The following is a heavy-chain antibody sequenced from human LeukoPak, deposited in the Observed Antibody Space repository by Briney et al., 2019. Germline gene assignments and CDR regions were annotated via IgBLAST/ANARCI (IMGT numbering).Heavy chain of an antibody. D-gene: IGHD4-23*01. V-gene: IGHV3-21*01. CDR2: ISSSSGDI. CDR3: VRHYGGSSGAFDL. Sequence: PGGSLRLSCRASGFIFSSYALNWVRRAPGQGLEWVSSISSSSGDIYYTDSVKGRFTISRDNARKSLYLQMNSLRVEDTAVYYCVRHYGGSSGAFDLWGQGTMVTVSS. J-gene: IGHJ3*01. CDR1: GFIFSSYA.